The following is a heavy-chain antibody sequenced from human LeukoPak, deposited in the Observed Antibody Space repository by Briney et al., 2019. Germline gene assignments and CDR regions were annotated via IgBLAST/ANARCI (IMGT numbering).Heavy chain of an antibody. CDR2: ISGSGGST. CDR3: ARTAYYTSGWWADY. V-gene: IGHV3-23*01. D-gene: IGHD6-19*01. J-gene: IGHJ4*02. Sequence: PGGSLRLSCAPSGVTFSSYGMSWVRQAPRKRGEWVSAISGSGGSTYYARSVKGRCTISRDNAKNSLYLQMNSVRAEDTAVYYCARTAYYTSGWWADYWGQGTLVTVSS. CDR1: GVTFSSYG.